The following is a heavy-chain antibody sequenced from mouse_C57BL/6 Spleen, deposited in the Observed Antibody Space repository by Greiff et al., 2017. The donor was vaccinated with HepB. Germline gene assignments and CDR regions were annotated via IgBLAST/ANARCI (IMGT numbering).Heavy chain of an antibody. V-gene: IGHV1-26*01. CDR2: INPNNGGT. D-gene: IGHD2-1*01. CDR3: ARWDGNLYYAMDY. CDR1: GYTFTDYY. J-gene: IGHJ4*01. Sequence: EVQLQQSGPELVKPGASVKISCKASGYTFTDYYMNWVKQSHGKSLEWIGDINPNNGGTSYNQKFKGKATLTVDKSSSTAYMELRSLTSEDSAVYYCARWDGNLYYAMDYWGQGTSVTVSS.